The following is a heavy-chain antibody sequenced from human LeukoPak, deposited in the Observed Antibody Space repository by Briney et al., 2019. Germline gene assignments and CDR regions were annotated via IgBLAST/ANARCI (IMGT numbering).Heavy chain of an antibody. J-gene: IGHJ5*02. D-gene: IGHD2-2*01. CDR3: ARRAPFSNWFDP. CDR2: IYFSGST. V-gene: IGHV4-31*03. Sequence: SETLSLTCTVSGASITNDDYYWSWIRQHPGKGLEWIGYIYFSGSTYYNPTLKSRASVSVETSKSQFSLRLTSVTAADTAVYYCARRAPFSNWFDPWGQGTLVIVSS. CDR1: GASITNDDYY.